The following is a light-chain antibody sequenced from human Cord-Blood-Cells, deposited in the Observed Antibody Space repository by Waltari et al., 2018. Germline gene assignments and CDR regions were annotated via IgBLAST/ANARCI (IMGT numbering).Light chain of an antibody. CDR2: KAS. J-gene: IGKJ1*01. CDR3: QQYKSYSPT. CDR1: QSISSW. V-gene: IGKV1-5*03. Sequence: DIQMTQSPSTLSASVGDRVTITCRASQSISSWLAWYQQKPGKAPKLLIYKASSLESGVPSRFSGSGSGTECTLTISRLQPDDFATYYCQQYKSYSPTFGQGTKVEIK.